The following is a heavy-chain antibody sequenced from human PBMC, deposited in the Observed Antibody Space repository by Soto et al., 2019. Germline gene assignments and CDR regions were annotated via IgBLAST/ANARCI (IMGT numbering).Heavy chain of an antibody. D-gene: IGHD2-21*02. V-gene: IGHV3-23*01. CDR3: AKKMLTLTTVTDY. CDR1: GFTFSNCA. J-gene: IGHJ4*02. CDR2: ISGSGDTT. Sequence: SLRLSXVASGFTFSNCAMSWVRQAPGKGLEWVSSISGSGDTTYYADSVKGRFTLSRDNARNTLYLQMNSLRAEDMAVYYCAKKMLTLTTVTDYWGQGTLVTVSS.